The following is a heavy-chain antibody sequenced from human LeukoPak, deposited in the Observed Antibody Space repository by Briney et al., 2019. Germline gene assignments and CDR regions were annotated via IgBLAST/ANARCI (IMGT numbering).Heavy chain of an antibody. D-gene: IGHD1-26*01. CDR1: KFNLGQYW. Sequence: PGGSLRLSCTASKFNLGQYWMHWVRQVPGKGLVWVSRIGSGGRTKNYADSVRGRFTISRDNARNTLYLQMNSLRAEDTAVYYCAREKWDEDAFDMWGQGTMVTVSS. CDR2: IGSGGRTK. V-gene: IGHV3-74*01. CDR3: AREKWDEDAFDM. J-gene: IGHJ3*02.